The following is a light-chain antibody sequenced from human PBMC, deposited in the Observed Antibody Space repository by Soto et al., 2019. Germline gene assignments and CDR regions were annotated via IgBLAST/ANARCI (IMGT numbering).Light chain of an antibody. CDR3: ETWDSSLSAGV. Sequence: QSVLTQPPSVSAAPGQKVTVSCSGSRSNIGNNAVAWYQHLPGTAAKLLIYDNDKRPSGISDRFSASKSGTSATLAITGLQTGDEADYYCETWDSSLSAGVFGGGTQLTVL. CDR2: DND. V-gene: IGLV1-51*01. J-gene: IGLJ3*02. CDR1: RSNIGNNA.